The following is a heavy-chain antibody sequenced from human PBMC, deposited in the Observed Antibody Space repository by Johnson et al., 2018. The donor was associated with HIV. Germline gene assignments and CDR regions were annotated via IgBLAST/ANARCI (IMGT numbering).Heavy chain of an antibody. D-gene: IGHD6-13*01. J-gene: IGHJ3*02. CDR3: ARGVKQQLSVVDAFDI. CDR1: GLTFSSFG. CDR2: ISFAGYNK. Sequence: QVQLVESGGGVVQPGRSLRLSCAVSGLTFSSFGMHWVRQAPGTGLEWMAVISFAGYNKYYADYVKGRFPISRDNSKNRLYLQMNSLRAEDTAVYFCARGVKQQLSVVDAFDIWGQGTMVTVSS. V-gene: IGHV3-30*13.